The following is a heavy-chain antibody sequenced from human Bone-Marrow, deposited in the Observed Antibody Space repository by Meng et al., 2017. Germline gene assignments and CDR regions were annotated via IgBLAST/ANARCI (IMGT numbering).Heavy chain of an antibody. J-gene: IGHJ4*02. CDR2: ISSSGSTI. D-gene: IGHD6-13*01. CDR1: GFTFSDYY. CDR3: ARAVGSSSWYYLDY. Sequence: GGSLRLSCAASGFTFSDYYMSWIRQAPGRGLEWVSYISSSGSTIYYADSVKGRFTISRDNAKNSLYLQMNSLRAEDTAVYYCARAVGSSSWYYLDYWGQGTLVTVSS. V-gene: IGHV3-11*04.